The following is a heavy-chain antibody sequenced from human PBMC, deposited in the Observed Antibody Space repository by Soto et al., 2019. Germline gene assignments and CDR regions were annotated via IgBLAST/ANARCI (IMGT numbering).Heavy chain of an antibody. CDR2: ISVYNGNT. D-gene: IGHD4-17*01. J-gene: IGHJ3*01. Sequence: QVQLVQSGAAVKKPGASVKVSCKASGYAFTSYGISWVRQAPGQGLEWLGWISVYNGNTKYAQKLQGRDNMTTDTSTSTAYMELRSQRSDYTAVYYCARAPKWKGTVGHRYAFDLWGQGTMVTVSS. CDR3: ARAPKWKGTVGHRYAFDL. V-gene: IGHV1-18*04. CDR1: GYAFTSYG.